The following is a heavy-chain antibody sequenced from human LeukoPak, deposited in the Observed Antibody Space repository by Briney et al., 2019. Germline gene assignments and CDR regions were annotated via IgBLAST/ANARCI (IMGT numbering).Heavy chain of an antibody. CDR3: ARVASLGYSGHDSCTD. Sequence: PVASVKVSCKASGYTFTSYAMNWVRQAPGQGLEWMGWINTNTGSPTYAQGFTGRFVFSLDTSVSTAYLQISSLKAEDTAVYYCARVASLGYSGHDSCTDRGQGTLVTVSS. CDR1: GYTFTSYA. D-gene: IGHD5-12*01. V-gene: IGHV7-4-1*02. CDR2: INTNTGSP. J-gene: IGHJ4*02.